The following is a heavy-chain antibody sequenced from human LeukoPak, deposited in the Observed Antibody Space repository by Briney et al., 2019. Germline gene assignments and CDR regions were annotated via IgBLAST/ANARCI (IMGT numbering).Heavy chain of an antibody. V-gene: IGHV1-8*01. J-gene: IGHJ6*03. CDR3: ARGEGYCSGGSCRVNYYYYYYMDV. CDR2: MNPNSGNT. D-gene: IGHD2-15*01. Sequence: ASVKVSCKASGYTFTSYDINWVRQATGQGLEWMGWMNPNSGNTGYAQKFQGRVTMTRNTSISTAYMELSSLRSEDTAVYYCARGEGYCSGGSCRVNYYYYYYMDVWGKGTTVTVSS. CDR1: GYTFTSYD.